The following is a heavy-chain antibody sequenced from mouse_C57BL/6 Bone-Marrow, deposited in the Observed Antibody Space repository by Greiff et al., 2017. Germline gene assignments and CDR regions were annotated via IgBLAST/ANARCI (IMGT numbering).Heavy chain of an antibody. CDR1: GYTFTRYG. CDR2: IYPRSGNT. CDR3: SRTFGYGTWFAY. J-gene: IGHJ3*01. Sequence: VKLVESGAELARPGASVKLSCKASGYTFTRYGISWVKQRTGQGLEWIGEIYPRSGNTTYNEKFKGKATLTADKSSSTAYMELRSLTSEDSAVYFCSRTFGYGTWFAYWGQGTLVTVSA. V-gene: IGHV1-81*01. D-gene: IGHD2-2*01.